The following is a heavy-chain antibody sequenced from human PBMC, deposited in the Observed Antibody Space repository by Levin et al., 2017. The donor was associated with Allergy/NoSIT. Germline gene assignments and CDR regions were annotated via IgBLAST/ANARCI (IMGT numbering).Heavy chain of an antibody. V-gene: IGHV3-13*01. J-gene: IGHJ6*02. CDR1: GFTFSSYD. CDR3: ARGARYYDFWSGYYGSDYDGMDV. CDR2: IGTAGDT. Sequence: GGSLRLSCAASGFTFSSYDMHWVRQATGKGLEWVSAIGTAGDTYYPGSVKGRFTISRENAKNSLYLQMNSLRAGDTAVYYCARGARYYDFWSGYYGSDYDGMDVWGQGTTVTVSS. D-gene: IGHD3-3*01.